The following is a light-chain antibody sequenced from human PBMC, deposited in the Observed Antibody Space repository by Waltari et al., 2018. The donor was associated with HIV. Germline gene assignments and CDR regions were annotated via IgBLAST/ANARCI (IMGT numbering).Light chain of an antibody. CDR1: SSDVGRYDY. J-gene: IGLJ2*01. V-gene: IGLV2-8*01. Sequence: QSALTQPPSASGSPGQSVTISCTGTSSDVGRYDYVSWYQQHPGKAPKLLIYEVNKRPSGVPDRFSGSKSGNTASLTVSGLQAEDEAEYSCTSYAGINPVAVGGGTKLTVL. CDR2: EVN. CDR3: TSYAGINPVA.